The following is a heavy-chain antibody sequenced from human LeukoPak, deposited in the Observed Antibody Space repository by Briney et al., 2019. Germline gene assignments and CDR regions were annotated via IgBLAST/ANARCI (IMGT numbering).Heavy chain of an antibody. V-gene: IGHV3-64*01. CDR1: GFTFSSYA. Sequence: GGSLRLSCAASGFTFSSYAMSWVRQAPGKGLEYVSAISSNGGSTYYANSVKGRFTISRDNSKNTLYLQMGSLRAEDMAVYYCARVEDYGGNSVFDYWGQGTLVTVSS. CDR3: ARVEDYGGNSVFDY. CDR2: ISSNGGST. J-gene: IGHJ4*02. D-gene: IGHD4-23*01.